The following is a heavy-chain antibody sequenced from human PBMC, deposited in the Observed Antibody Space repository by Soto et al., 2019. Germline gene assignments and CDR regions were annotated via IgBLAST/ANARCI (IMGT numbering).Heavy chain of an antibody. CDR1: GGSISSGDYY. J-gene: IGHJ4*02. CDR3: ASNIVVVPAAIY. Sequence: NPSETLSLTCTVSGGSISSGDYYWSWIRQPPGKGLEWIGYIYYSGSTYYNPSLKSRVTISVDTSKNQFSLKLSSVTAADTAVYYCASNIVVVPAAIYWGQGTLVTVSS. CDR2: IYYSGST. V-gene: IGHV4-30-4*01. D-gene: IGHD2-2*01.